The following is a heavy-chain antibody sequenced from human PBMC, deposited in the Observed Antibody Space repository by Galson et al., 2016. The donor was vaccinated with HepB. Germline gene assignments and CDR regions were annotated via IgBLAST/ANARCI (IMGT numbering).Heavy chain of an antibody. CDR3: ASHAASGSYSDHFPH. J-gene: IGHJ4*02. D-gene: IGHD3-10*01. CDR2: ITDNGGHT. V-gene: IGHV3-23*01. Sequence: QAPGKGLEWVSTITDNGGHTYYADSVKGRFTISRDNSKNTLYLQMNSLRAEDTALYYCASHAASGSYSDHFPHWGQGTLVTVSS.